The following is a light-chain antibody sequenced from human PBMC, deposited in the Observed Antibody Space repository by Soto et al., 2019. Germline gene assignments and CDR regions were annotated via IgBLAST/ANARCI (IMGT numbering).Light chain of an antibody. J-gene: IGLJ2*01. CDR2: GNS. Sequence: QSVLTQPPSVSGAPGQRVTISCTGSSSNIGAGYDVHWYQQLPGTAPKLLIHGNSNRPSGVPDRFSGSKSGTSASLATTKLLAEDEADYYCQSYDSSLSVVFGGGTKVTVL. CDR3: QSYDSSLSVV. V-gene: IGLV1-40*01. CDR1: SSNIGAGYD.